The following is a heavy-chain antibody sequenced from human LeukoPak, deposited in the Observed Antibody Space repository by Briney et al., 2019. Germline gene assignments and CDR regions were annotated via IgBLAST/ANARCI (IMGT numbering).Heavy chain of an antibody. D-gene: IGHD3-10*01. V-gene: IGHV3-7*01. J-gene: IGHJ6*02. Sequence: GSLRLSCAASGFTFSSYWMSWVRQAPGKGLEWVANIKQDGSEKYYVDSVKGRFTISRDNAKNSLYLQMNSLRAEDTAVYYCARDLVIIGTDYYGMDVWGQGTTVTVSS. CDR2: IKQDGSEK. CDR1: GFTFSSYW. CDR3: ARDLVIIGTDYYGMDV.